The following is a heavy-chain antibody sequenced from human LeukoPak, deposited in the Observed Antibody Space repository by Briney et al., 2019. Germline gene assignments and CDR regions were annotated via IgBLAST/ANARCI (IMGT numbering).Heavy chain of an antibody. D-gene: IGHD7-27*01. Sequence: SETLSLTCAVYGGSFSGYYWSWIRQPPGKGLEWIGEINHSGITNYNPSLKSRVTISVDTSKNQFSLKLSSVTAADTAVYYCARDLENWDIDNWGQGTLVTVSA. J-gene: IGHJ4*02. CDR1: GGSFSGYY. CDR3: ARDLENWDIDN. CDR2: INHSGIT. V-gene: IGHV4-34*01.